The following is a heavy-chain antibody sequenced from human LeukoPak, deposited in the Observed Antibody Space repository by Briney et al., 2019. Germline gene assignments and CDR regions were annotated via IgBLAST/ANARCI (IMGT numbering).Heavy chain of an antibody. CDR1: GFTFSSYA. D-gene: IGHD1-26*01. J-gene: IGHJ4*02. Sequence: GGSLRLSCAASGFTFSSYAMSWVRQAPGKGLEWVSLIYSGGRIYNADSMKGRFTISRDNSKNTLYLQMSSLRAEDTAVYYCAASSGTYYRYFDYWGQGTLVTVSS. CDR3: AASSGTYYRYFDY. V-gene: IGHV3-66*01. CDR2: IYSGGRI.